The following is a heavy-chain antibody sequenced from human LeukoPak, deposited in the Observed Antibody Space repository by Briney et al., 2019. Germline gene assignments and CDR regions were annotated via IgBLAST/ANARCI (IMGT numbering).Heavy chain of an antibody. CDR1: GFHFTNYA. Sequence: GGSLRLSCAASGFHFTNYAMNWVRQAPGRGLEWVSLISSSGGSTYYAGSVKGRFTISRDNSKNTLYLQMSSLRAEDTAIYYCAKDGPTAIPSWFDPWGQGTLVTVSS. D-gene: IGHD2-21*02. V-gene: IGHV3-23*01. J-gene: IGHJ5*02. CDR3: AKDGPTAIPSWFDP. CDR2: ISSSGGST.